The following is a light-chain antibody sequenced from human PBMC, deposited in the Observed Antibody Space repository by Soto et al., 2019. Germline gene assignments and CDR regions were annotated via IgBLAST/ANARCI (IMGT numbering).Light chain of an antibody. V-gene: IGKV3-11*01. J-gene: IGKJ5*01. CDR3: QQRYSWPIT. Sequence: EIVLTQSPATLSLSAGEGATPSCRASQSIGSELAWYQQKPGQAPRLVIADASNRATGIPARFSGSGSATDFTLTIRTVEPGDVGIYYCQQRYSWPITFGQGTRLEIK. CDR2: DAS. CDR1: QSIGSE.